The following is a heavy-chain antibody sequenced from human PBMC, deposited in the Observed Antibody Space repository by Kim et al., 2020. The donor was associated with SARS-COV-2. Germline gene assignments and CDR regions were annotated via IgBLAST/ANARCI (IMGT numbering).Heavy chain of an antibody. CDR3: ARGWDNYYDSFYFDY. Sequence: PTLKRRITKSVNPSKNQFSLKLSSVTAADTAVYYCARGWDNYYDSFYFDYWGQGTLVTVSS. D-gene: IGHD3-22*01. V-gene: IGHV4-31*02. J-gene: IGHJ4*02.